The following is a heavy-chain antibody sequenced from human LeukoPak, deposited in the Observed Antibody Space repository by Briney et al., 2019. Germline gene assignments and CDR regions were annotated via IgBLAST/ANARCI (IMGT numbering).Heavy chain of an antibody. V-gene: IGHV4-59*08. J-gene: IGHJ4*02. D-gene: IGHD5-24*01. CDR2: IYYSGYT. CDR3: ARDGYAVFDY. CDR1: GGSISSYY. Sequence: SETLSLTCTVSGGSISSYYWSWIRQPPGKGLEWIGCIYYSGYTNYKSSLKSRVTISVDTSKNQFSLKLSSVTAADTAVYYCARDGYAVFDYWGQGTLVTVSS.